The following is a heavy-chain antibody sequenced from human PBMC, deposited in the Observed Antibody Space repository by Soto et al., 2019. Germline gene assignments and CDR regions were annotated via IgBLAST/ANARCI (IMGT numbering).Heavy chain of an antibody. D-gene: IGHD3-10*01. Sequence: EVQLVESGGGLVKPGGSLRLSCAASGFTFSSYSMNWVRQAPGKGLEWVSSISSSSSYIYYADSVKGRFTISRDNAKNSLYLQMNSLRAEDTDVYYCAREGVADGSGSYYILPYYYYYYMDVWGKGTTVTVSS. J-gene: IGHJ6*03. CDR1: GFTFSSYS. CDR2: ISSSSSYI. CDR3: AREGVADGSGSYYILPYYYYYYMDV. V-gene: IGHV3-21*01.